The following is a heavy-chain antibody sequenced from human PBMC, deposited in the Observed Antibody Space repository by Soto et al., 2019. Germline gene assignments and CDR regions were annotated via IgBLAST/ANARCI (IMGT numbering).Heavy chain of an antibody. CDR2: IYYTGKT. Sequence: PSETLSLTCSVSGDYIHVGGYYWTWIRQRPGKGLEWMGYIYYTGKTYYNPSLESRLTMSVDRSKNQFSLRLTSVTAADTAVYFCSRDLTSNANCIDPWGQGTLVTVSS. V-gene: IGHV4-30-4*01. J-gene: IGHJ5*02. D-gene: IGHD2-2*01. CDR3: SRDLTSNANCIDP. CDR1: GDYIHVGGYY.